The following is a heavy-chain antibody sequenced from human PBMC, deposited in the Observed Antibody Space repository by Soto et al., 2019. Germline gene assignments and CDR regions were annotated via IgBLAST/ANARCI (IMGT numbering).Heavy chain of an antibody. V-gene: IGHV3-33*01. D-gene: IGHD3-10*01. Sequence: QVQLVESGGGVVQSGRSLRLSCAASGFTFSSYGMHWVRQAPGKGLEWVAVIWYDGSNKYYADSVKGRFTISRDNSKNTLYLQMNSLRAEDTAVYYCARDPTYYYGSGSYFSDYWGQGTLVTVSS. CDR1: GFTFSSYG. CDR3: ARDPTYYYGSGSYFSDY. CDR2: IWYDGSNK. J-gene: IGHJ4*02.